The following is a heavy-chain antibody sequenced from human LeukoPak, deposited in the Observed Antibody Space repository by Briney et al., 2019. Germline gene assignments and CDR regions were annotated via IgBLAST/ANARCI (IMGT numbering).Heavy chain of an antibody. V-gene: IGHV3-23*01. J-gene: IGHJ4*02. Sequence: AGGSLRLSCAASRFTFSSYAMSWVRQAPGKGLEWVSVFTGSGDNTYYADSVKGRFTISRDNSKNTLYLQMNSLRAEDTAVYYCARDAGYGYDRFDYWGQGTQVTVSS. CDR3: ARDAGYGYDRFDY. D-gene: IGHD5-18*01. CDR1: RFTFSSYA. CDR2: FTGSGDNT.